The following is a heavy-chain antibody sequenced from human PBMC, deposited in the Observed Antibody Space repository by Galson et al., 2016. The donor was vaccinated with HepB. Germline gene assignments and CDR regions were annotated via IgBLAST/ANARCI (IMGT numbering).Heavy chain of an antibody. CDR2: ISSRSNYK. Sequence: SLRLSCAASEFTFDDYGMNWVRLAPGKGLEWVSSISSRSNYKYCADSVEGRFTISRDNAKSSLYLQMNSLRAEDTAVYYCARDRRSSWGLNYFDYWGQGTLVTVSS. V-gene: IGHV3-21*01. CDR1: EFTFDDYG. D-gene: IGHD6-13*01. CDR3: ARDRRSSWGLNYFDY. J-gene: IGHJ4*02.